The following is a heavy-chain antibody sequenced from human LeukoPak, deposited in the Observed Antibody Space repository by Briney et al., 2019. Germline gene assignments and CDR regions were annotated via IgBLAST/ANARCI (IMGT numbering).Heavy chain of an antibody. CDR2: TSSSSSYI. J-gene: IGHJ1*01. D-gene: IGHD2-2*01. Sequence: KTGGSLRLSCAASGFTFSSYSMNWVRQAPGKGLEWVSSTSSSSSYIYYADSVKGRFTISRDNAKNSLYLQMNSLRAEDTAVYYCAKSEVPAAPECFQHWGQGTLVTVSS. CDR1: GFTFSSYS. V-gene: IGHV3-21*04. CDR3: AKSEVPAAPECFQH.